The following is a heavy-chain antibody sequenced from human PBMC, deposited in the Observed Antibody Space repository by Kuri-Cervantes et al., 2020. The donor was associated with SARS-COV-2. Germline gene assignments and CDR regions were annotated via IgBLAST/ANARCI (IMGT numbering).Heavy chain of an antibody. CDR2: ISSNSSYI. CDR1: GFNLSRTD. V-gene: IGHV3-21*01. D-gene: IGHD7-27*01. CDR3: ARDRWGRQSHIARGHYDAFDI. J-gene: IGHJ3*02. Sequence: GGSLRLSCAASGFNLSRTDMHWVRQAPGKGLEWVSSISSNSSYIHYADSVKGRFTISRDNAKNALYLQMNSLRAEDTAVYYCARDRWGRQSHIARGHYDAFDIWGQGTMVTVSS.